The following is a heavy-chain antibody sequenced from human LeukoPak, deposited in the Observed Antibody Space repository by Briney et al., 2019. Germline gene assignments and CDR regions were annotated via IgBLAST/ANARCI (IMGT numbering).Heavy chain of an antibody. Sequence: GASVKVSCKASGYTLTSYGISWVRQAPGQGLEWMGWISAYNGNTNYAQKLQGRVTMTTDTSTSTAYMELRSLRSDDTAVYYCARASGYSSGHDYFDYWGQGTLVTVSS. CDR2: ISAYNGNT. V-gene: IGHV1-18*01. J-gene: IGHJ4*02. D-gene: IGHD6-19*01. CDR3: ARASGYSSGHDYFDY. CDR1: GYTLTSYG.